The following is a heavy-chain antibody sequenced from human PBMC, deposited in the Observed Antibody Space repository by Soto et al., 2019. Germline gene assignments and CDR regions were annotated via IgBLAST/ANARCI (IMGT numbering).Heavy chain of an antibody. D-gene: IGHD6-19*01. J-gene: IGHJ5*02. CDR3: ARRGSGWSDNWFDP. Sequence: GESLKISCKGSGYSFSNYWIGWVRQMPGKGLEWMGIIYPGDSDTRYSPSFQGQVTISVDKSISTAYLQWSSLKDSDTAMYYCARRGSGWSDNWFDPWGQGTLVTVSS. CDR2: IYPGDSDT. V-gene: IGHV5-51*01. CDR1: GYSFSNYW.